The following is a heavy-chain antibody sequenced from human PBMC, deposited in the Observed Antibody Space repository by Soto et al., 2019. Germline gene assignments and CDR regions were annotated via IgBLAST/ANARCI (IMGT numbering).Heavy chain of an antibody. CDR3: ARARRDGYTGFAMDA. Sequence: GGSLRLSCVASGFTFSSYAMSWVRQAPGKGLEWVADTSESGVKKHYADAVRGRFSISRDNAKNSVSLQMNSLSAADTAVYYCARARRDGYTGFAMDAWGQGTTVTVSS. D-gene: IGHD5-12*01. CDR2: TSESGVKK. V-gene: IGHV3-21*04. CDR1: GFTFSSYA. J-gene: IGHJ6*02.